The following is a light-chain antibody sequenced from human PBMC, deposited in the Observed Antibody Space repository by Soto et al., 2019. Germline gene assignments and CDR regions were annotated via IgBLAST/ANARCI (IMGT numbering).Light chain of an antibody. CDR3: QQRGNWPLT. CDR1: HSVSNF. CDR2: DAS. J-gene: IGKJ4*01. Sequence: EVVLTQSPATLSLSPGERATLSCRASHSVSNFLAWYQQKPGQAPRLLIFDASNRPTDIPARFSGSGSGTDFTLTISSLESEDFAVYYCQQRGNWPLTFGGGTKAEIK. V-gene: IGKV3-11*01.